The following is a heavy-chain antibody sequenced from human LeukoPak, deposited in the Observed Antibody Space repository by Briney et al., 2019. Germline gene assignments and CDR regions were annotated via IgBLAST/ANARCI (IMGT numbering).Heavy chain of an antibody. CDR3: AKVRAPRQYYFDY. CDR2: ISGSGGRT. Sequence: GGSLRLSYAASGFTFSSDVMSWVRQAPGKGLEWVSAISGSGGRTYYADSVKGRFTISRDNSKNTLYLQMNSLRAEDTAVYYCAKVRAPRQYYFDYWGQGTLVTVSS. D-gene: IGHD1-26*01. V-gene: IGHV3-23*01. J-gene: IGHJ4*02. CDR1: GFTFSSDV.